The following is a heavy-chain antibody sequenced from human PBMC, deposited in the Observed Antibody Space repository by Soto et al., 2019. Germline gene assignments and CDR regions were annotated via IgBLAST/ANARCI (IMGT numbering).Heavy chain of an antibody. V-gene: IGHV3-30-3*01. D-gene: IGHD3-22*01. CDR3: ARGPIVVVIVNWFDP. CDR1: GFTFSSYA. CDR2: ISYDGSNK. Sequence: QVQLVESGGGVVQSGRSLRLSCAASGFTFSSYAMHWVRQAPGKGLEWVAVISYDGSNKYYADSVKGRFTISRDNSKNTLYLQMNSLRAEDTAVYYCARGPIVVVIVNWFDPWGQGTLVTVSS. J-gene: IGHJ5*02.